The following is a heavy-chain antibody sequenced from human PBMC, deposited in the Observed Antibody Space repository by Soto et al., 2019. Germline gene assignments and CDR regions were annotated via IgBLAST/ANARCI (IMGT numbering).Heavy chain of an antibody. CDR2: IRSKANSYAT. Sequence: EVQLVESGGGLVQPGGSLKLSCVASGFTFSGSAIHWVRQASGKGLEWIGRIRSKANSYATAYHESVKGRFTISRDDSKNTGYLQMNSLKTEDTAVYYCTRHTVDYWGQGTLVTVSS. V-gene: IGHV3-73*02. CDR3: TRHTVDY. CDR1: GFTFSGSA. D-gene: IGHD4-4*01. J-gene: IGHJ4*02.